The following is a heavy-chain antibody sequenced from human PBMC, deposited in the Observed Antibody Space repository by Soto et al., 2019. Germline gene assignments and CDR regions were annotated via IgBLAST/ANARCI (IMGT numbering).Heavy chain of an antibody. J-gene: IGHJ6*02. CDR1: GYTFTSYG. Sequence: QVQLVQSGAEVKKPGASVKVSCKASGYTFTSYGISWVRPAPGQGLEWMGWISAYNGNTNYAQKLQGRVTMTTDTSTSTAYMELRSLRSDDTAVYYCARDGGNFNYYYYYGMDVWGQGTTVTVSS. D-gene: IGHD2-21*02. CDR2: ISAYNGNT. CDR3: ARDGGNFNYYYYYGMDV. V-gene: IGHV1-18*04.